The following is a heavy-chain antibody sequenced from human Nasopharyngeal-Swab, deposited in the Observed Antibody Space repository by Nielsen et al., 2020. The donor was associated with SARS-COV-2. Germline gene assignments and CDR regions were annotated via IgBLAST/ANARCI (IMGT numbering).Heavy chain of an antibody. CDR2: VLYTGST. D-gene: IGHD3-22*01. CDR3: ARSPTYYYDSSGYYYGDY. Sequence: SETLSLTCSVSGDSISSYYWSWIRQPPGKGLEWIGYVLYTGSTKYNPSLKSRVSISVDTSKNQFSLKLSSVTAADTAVYYCARSPTYYYDSSGYYYGDYWGQGTLVTVSS. J-gene: IGHJ4*02. CDR1: GDSISSYY. V-gene: IGHV4-59*08.